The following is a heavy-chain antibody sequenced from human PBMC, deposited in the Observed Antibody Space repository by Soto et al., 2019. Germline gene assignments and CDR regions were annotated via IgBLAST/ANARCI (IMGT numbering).Heavy chain of an antibody. Sequence: SETLSLTCTVSGGSVSSGSYYWIWIRQPPGKGLEWIGYIYYSGSTNYNPSLKSRVTISVDTSKNQFSRKLSSVTAADTAVYYCALYSTKNWFDPWGQGTLVTVSS. J-gene: IGHJ5*02. D-gene: IGHD6-13*01. CDR2: IYYSGST. CDR1: GGSVSSGSYY. CDR3: ALYSTKNWFDP. V-gene: IGHV4-61*01.